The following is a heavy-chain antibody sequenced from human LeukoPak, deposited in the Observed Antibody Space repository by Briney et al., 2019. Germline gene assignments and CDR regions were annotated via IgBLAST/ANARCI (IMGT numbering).Heavy chain of an antibody. Sequence: GGSLRLSCAASGFTFSSYWTTWVRQAPGRGLEWVAHINQDGSEKYSVDSVRGRLTISRDNVKNSLFLQMSTLRAEDTAVYYCARSGMAVAATPWDWGQGTLVTVSS. CDR2: INQDGSEK. J-gene: IGHJ1*01. D-gene: IGHD6-19*01. V-gene: IGHV3-7*05. CDR3: ARSGMAVAATPWD. CDR1: GFTFSSYW.